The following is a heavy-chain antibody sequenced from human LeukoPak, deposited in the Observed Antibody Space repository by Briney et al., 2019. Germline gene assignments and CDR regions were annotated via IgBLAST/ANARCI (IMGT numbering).Heavy chain of an antibody. V-gene: IGHV4-61*02. D-gene: IGHD3-16*02. CDR1: GGSVAFGSYY. CDR2: IYTSGRT. J-gene: IGHJ4*02. CDR3: ARARVIPASFDV. Sequence: SETLSLTCTVSGGSVAFGSYYWTCIRQPAGKGLEWLGRIYTSGRTYYNPSLRSRVTISMDTSMNQFSLRLNSVTAADTAVYYCARARVIPASFDVGGQGTLVTVSS.